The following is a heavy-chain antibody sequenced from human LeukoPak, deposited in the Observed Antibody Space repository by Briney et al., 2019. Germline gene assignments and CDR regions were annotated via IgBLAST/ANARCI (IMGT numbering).Heavy chain of an antibody. CDR2: MNPNSGNT. D-gene: IGHD3-22*01. Sequence: ASVKVFCKASGYPFRGYDINWVRQATGQGLEWMGWMNPNSGNTGYAQKLQGRVTMTRSNSISTAYMELSSLRSEDTAVYYCALALYYYNSSGYYPFDYWGQGTVVTVSS. CDR3: ALALYYYNSSGYYPFDY. CDR1: GYPFRGYD. V-gene: IGHV1-8*01. J-gene: IGHJ4*02.